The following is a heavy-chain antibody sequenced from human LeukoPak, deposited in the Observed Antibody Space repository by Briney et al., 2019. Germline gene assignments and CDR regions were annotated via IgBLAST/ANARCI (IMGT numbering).Heavy chain of an antibody. D-gene: IGHD6-13*01. J-gene: IGHJ3*02. Sequence: SETLSLTCTVSGGSISNYYWSWIRQPAGKGLEWIGRIYTSGSTNYNPSLRSRVTISVDTSKNQFSLKLSSVTAADTAVYYCARGRIAAGGAFDIWGQGTMVTVSS. CDR3: ARGRIAAGGAFDI. V-gene: IGHV4-4*07. CDR2: IYTSGST. CDR1: GGSISNYY.